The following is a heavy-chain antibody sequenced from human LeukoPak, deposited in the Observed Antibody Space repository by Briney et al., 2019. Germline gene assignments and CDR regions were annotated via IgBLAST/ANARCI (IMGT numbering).Heavy chain of an antibody. CDR1: GYTFISYD. D-gene: IGHD6-13*01. CDR3: ARDRGLDIAAAGKFRHYYYYMDV. J-gene: IGHJ6*03. CDR2: INPNSGGT. Sequence: ASVKVSCKASGYTFISYDINWVRQVTGQGLEWMGWINPNSGGTNYAQKFQGRVTMTRDTSISTAYMELSRLRSDDTAVYYCARDRGLDIAAAGKFRHYYYYMDVWGKGTTVTVFS. V-gene: IGHV1-2*02.